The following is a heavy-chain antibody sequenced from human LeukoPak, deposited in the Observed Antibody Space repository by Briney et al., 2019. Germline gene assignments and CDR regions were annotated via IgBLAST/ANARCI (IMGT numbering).Heavy chain of an antibody. CDR1: GGSISSYY. Sequence: SETLSLTCTVSGGSISSYYWTWIRQPPGKGLEWIGYIYYSGSTNCNPSLKSRVTISVDTSNNQYSLKMSSVTAADTAVYYCARQRTPYSSFDPWGQGTLVTVSS. CDR3: ARQRTPYSSFDP. V-gene: IGHV4-59*08. J-gene: IGHJ5*02. D-gene: IGHD4-11*01. CDR2: IYYSGST.